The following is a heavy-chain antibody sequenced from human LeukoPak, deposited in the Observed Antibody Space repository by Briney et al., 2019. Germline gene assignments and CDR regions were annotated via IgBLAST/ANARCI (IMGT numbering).Heavy chain of an antibody. D-gene: IGHD3-22*01. J-gene: IGHJ4*02. CDR3: ARVGTMIVVGRFDY. Sequence: GGSLRLSCAASGFTFNNYNMNWVRQAPGKGLEWVSFISSSSTYIYYADSVKGRFTISRNNAKNSLYLQMNSLRAEDTAVYYCARVGTMIVVGRFDYWGQGTLVTVSS. CDR1: GFTFNNYN. V-gene: IGHV3-21*01. CDR2: ISSSSTYI.